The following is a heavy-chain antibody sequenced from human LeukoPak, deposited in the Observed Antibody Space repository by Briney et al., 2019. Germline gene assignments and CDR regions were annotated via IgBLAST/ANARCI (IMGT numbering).Heavy chain of an antibody. Sequence: GGSLRLSCAAPGFTFSDFYMTWIRQAPGKGLEWVSYISSSGSSIYYADSVKGRFTISRDNAKNSLFLQMSSLRGDDTAVYYCARDGFSSSSLFWGQGTLVTVSS. CDR3: ARDGFSSSSLF. CDR2: ISSSGSSI. CDR1: GFTFSDFY. V-gene: IGHV3-11*01. D-gene: IGHD6-13*01. J-gene: IGHJ4*02.